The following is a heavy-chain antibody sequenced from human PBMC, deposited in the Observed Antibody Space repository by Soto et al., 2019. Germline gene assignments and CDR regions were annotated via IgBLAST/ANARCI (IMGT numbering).Heavy chain of an antibody. D-gene: IGHD6-6*01. J-gene: IGHJ4*02. CDR3: ARQSGRSGSSSAPGGY. CDR2: IWHDGSNK. V-gene: IGHV3-33*01. Sequence: QVQLVESGGGVVQPGRSLRLSCAASGFTFSSYGMHWVRQAPGKGLEWVAVIWHDGSNKYYADSVKGRFTISRDNSKNTRYLQMNSVRAEDTAVYYCARQSGRSGSSSAPGGYWGQGTLVTVSS. CDR1: GFTFSSYG.